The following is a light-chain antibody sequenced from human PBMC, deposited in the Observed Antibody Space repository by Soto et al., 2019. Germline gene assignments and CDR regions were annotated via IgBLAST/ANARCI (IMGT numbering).Light chain of an antibody. CDR2: AAS. Sequence: DIQMTQSPSSPSASVGDRVTITCRASQSISNYLNWYQQKPGKAPKLLMFAASSLQSGVPSRFSGGGSGTDFTLTISSLQPEDFATYYCQQSYSTPRTFGQGTKVEIK. V-gene: IGKV1-39*01. J-gene: IGKJ1*01. CDR1: QSISNY. CDR3: QQSYSTPRT.